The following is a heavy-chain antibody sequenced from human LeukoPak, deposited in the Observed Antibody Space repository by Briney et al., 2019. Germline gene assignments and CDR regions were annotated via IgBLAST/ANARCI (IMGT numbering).Heavy chain of an antibody. J-gene: IGHJ4*02. Sequence: SSETLSLTCAVYGGSFSGYYWSWIRQPPGKGLEWIGEINHSGSTNYNPSLKSRVTISVDTSKNQFSLKLNSVTAADTAVYYCARGLLQTYFDYWGQGTLVTVSS. CDR2: INHSGST. V-gene: IGHV4-34*01. D-gene: IGHD4-11*01. CDR3: ARGLLQTYFDY. CDR1: GGSFSGYY.